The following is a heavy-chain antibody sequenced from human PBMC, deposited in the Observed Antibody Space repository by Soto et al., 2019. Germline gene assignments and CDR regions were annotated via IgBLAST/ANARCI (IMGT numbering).Heavy chain of an antibody. CDR2: ISYDGSNK. CDR1: GFTFSSYG. J-gene: IGHJ4*02. V-gene: IGHV3-30*18. CDR3: AKDDFDWLNSAIDY. Sequence: PGGSLRLSCAASGFTFSSYGMHWVRQAPGKGLEWVAVISYDGSNKYYADSVKGRFTISRDNSKNTLYLQMNSLRAEDTAVYYCAKDDFDWLNSAIDYWGQGTLVTVSS. D-gene: IGHD3-9*01.